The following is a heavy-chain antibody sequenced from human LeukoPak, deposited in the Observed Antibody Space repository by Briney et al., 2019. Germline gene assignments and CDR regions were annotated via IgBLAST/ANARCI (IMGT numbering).Heavy chain of an antibody. CDR2: LSGSGGST. CDR1: GFTFSTYG. D-gene: IGHD4-17*01. V-gene: IGHV3-23*01. CDR3: AKSFRDYGDYLAFDI. J-gene: IGHJ3*02. Sequence: GGSLRLSCAASGFTFSTYGMTWVRQAPGKGLGWVSSLSGSGGSTYYADSVKGRFTISRDNSKNTLYLQMNSLRAEDTALYYCAKSFRDYGDYLAFDIWGQGTMVTVSS.